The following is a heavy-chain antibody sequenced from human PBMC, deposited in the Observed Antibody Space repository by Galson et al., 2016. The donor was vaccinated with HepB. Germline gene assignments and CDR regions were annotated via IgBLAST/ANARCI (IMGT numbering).Heavy chain of an antibody. CDR3: ARHSSTWYTNWFDS. J-gene: IGHJ5*01. CDR1: GGTFSSYA. Sequence: SVKVSCKASGGTFSSYAISWVRQAPGQGLEWMGGVIPIFDRTTYAQNFQGRLTITADKSTDTAHMELGSLRSEDTAVYYCARHSSTWYTNWFDSWGRGTLVTVSS. CDR2: VIPIFDRT. V-gene: IGHV1-69*06. D-gene: IGHD6-13*01.